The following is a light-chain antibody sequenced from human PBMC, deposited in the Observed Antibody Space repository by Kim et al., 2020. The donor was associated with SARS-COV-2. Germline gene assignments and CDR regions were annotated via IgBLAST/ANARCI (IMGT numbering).Light chain of an antibody. J-gene: IGLJ3*02. V-gene: IGLV2-18*02. CDR3: SSYASSSTPWV. CDR1: SSDVGSYNH. CDR2: EVN. Sequence: QSVTTSCTGTSSDVGSYNHVSWYQQPPGPAPKLMIYEVNNRPSGVPNRFSGSKSGNTASLTISGLQAEDEADYYCSSYASSSTPWVFGGGTQLTVL.